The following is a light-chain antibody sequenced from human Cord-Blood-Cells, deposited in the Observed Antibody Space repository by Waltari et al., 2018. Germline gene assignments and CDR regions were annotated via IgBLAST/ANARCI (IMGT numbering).Light chain of an antibody. CDR1: RRDAGGYNY. Sequence: QTALTQPASVSGSPGQWITLSCTGTRRDAGGYNYVSWYQQHPGKDPKLMIYDVSNRPSGVSNRFSGSKSGNTASLTVSGLQAEDEADYYCSSYTSSSTLVFGGGTKLTVL. V-gene: IGLV2-14*01. J-gene: IGLJ2*01. CDR2: DVS. CDR3: SSYTSSSTLV.